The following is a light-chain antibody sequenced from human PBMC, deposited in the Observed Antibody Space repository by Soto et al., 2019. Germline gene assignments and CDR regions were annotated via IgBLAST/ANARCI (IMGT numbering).Light chain of an antibody. CDR3: QQYNGYWT. CDR2: EAS. V-gene: IGKV1-5*03. J-gene: IGKJ1*01. CDR1: QSISNS. Sequence: DIQMTQSPSTLSASVGDRVTITRRASQSISNSLAWYQQKPGKAPKLLMYEASSLKSGVPSRFSGSRSGTEYTLTISSLQPDDFATYYCQQYNGYWTFGQGTKVEIK.